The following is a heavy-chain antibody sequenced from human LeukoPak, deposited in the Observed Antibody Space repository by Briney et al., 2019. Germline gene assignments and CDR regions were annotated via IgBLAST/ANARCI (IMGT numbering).Heavy chain of an antibody. CDR2: INIDGSST. J-gene: IGHJ6*02. V-gene: IGHV3-74*01. CDR3: ARRNGMDV. Sequence: GGSLRLSCAASGFTFSSYWMNWIRQAPGKGLVWVSCINIDGSSTNYADSVKGRFTISRDNAKNPLYLQMNSLRAEDTAVYYCARRNGMDVWGQGTTVTVSS. CDR1: GFTFSSYW.